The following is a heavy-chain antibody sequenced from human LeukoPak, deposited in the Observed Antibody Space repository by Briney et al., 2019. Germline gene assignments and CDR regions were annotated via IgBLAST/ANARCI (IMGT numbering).Heavy chain of an antibody. CDR2: IRSKANNYAT. CDR3: TRGSTYGTFDY. D-gene: IGHD3-10*01. CDR1: GFTFSGSA. J-gene: IGHJ4*02. Sequence: GGSLRLSCAASGFTFSGSAMYWVRHASGKGREWVGHIRSKANNYATAYAASVKGRFTISRDDSKNTAFLQMNSLKTEDTAVYYCTRGSTYGTFDYWGQGTLVTVSS. V-gene: IGHV3-73*01.